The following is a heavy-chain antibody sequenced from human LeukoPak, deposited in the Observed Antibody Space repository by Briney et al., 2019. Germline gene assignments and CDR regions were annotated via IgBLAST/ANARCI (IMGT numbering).Heavy chain of an antibody. V-gene: IGHV4-39*01. CDR2: IYYSGST. D-gene: IGHD3-3*01. CDR1: GGSISSSSYY. CDR3: ARRGWSGYYDY. J-gene: IGHJ4*02. Sequence: SETLSLTCTVSGGSISSSSYYWGWICQPPGKGLEWIGSIYYSGSTYYNPSLKSRVTISVDTSKNQFSLKLSSVTAADTAVYYCARRGWSGYYDYWGQGTLVTVSS.